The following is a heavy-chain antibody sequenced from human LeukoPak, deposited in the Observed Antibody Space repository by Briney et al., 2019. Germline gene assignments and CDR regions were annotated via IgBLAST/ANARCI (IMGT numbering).Heavy chain of an antibody. CDR2: ISGSGGST. CDR3: AKSHPSNYDILTGYYLIGSSRDAFDI. Sequence: GGSLRLSCAASGFTFSSYAMSWVRQAPGKGLEWVSAISGSGGSTYYADSVKGRFTISRDNSKNTLYLQMNSLRAEDTAVYYCAKSHPSNYDILTGYYLIGSSRDAFDIWGQGTMVTVSS. CDR1: GFTFSSYA. J-gene: IGHJ3*02. V-gene: IGHV3-23*01. D-gene: IGHD3-9*01.